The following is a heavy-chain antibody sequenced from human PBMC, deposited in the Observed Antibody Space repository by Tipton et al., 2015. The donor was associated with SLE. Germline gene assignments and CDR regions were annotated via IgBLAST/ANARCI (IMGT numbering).Heavy chain of an antibody. Sequence: TLSLTCVISGGSISTNSWWSWVRQSPGKGLEWLGQIYHTGSTRHNPSLKSRVTVSVDRSKNQFSLTLYSVTAADTAVYYCARGDDSIWGSYRHPLLWGQGILATVSS. CDR1: GGSISTNSW. D-gene: IGHD3-16*02. CDR2: IYHTGST. CDR3: ARGDDSIWGSYRHPLL. J-gene: IGHJ1*01. V-gene: IGHV4-4*02.